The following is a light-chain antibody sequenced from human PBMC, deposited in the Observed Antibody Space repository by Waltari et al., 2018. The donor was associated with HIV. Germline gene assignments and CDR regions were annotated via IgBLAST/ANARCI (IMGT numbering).Light chain of an antibody. CDR2: WAS. V-gene: IGKV4-1*01. CDR3: QQYYTTLWT. CDR1: QSVLYSSNNKNY. J-gene: IGKJ1*01. Sequence: DIVMTKSPDSLAVSLGERAPSNCKSSQSVLYSSNNKNYLAWYQQKPGQPPKLLIYWASTRESGVPDRFSGSGSGTDFTLTVSSLQAEDVAVYYCQQYYTTLWTFGQGTKVEIK.